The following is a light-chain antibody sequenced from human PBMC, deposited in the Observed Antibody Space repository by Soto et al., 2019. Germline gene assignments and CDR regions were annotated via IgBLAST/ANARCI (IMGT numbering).Light chain of an antibody. V-gene: IGKV3-20*01. J-gene: IGKJ1*01. Sequence: EVMLTQSPGTLSLPPGERATLSCRASQSVSSNYLAWYQQKSGQAPRLLIYGASNRATGIPDRFSGSGSGTDFTLTIRRLEPEDFAVYYCQQYDTSPRTFGQGTEVEFK. CDR2: GAS. CDR1: QSVSSNY. CDR3: QQYDTSPRT.